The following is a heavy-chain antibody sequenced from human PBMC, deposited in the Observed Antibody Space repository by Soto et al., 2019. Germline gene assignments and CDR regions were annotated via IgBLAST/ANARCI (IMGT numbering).Heavy chain of an antibody. Sequence: QVQLQESGPGLVKPSQTLSLTCTVSGGSISSGGYYWSWIRQHPGKGLEWIGYIYYSGSTYYNPSLKIRLTISVDTSKNQFSLKLSSVTAADTAVYYCARDGCSSTSCSNYMDVWGKGTTVTVSS. CDR2: IYYSGST. J-gene: IGHJ6*03. CDR3: ARDGCSSTSCSNYMDV. CDR1: GGSISSGGYY. V-gene: IGHV4-31*03. D-gene: IGHD2-2*01.